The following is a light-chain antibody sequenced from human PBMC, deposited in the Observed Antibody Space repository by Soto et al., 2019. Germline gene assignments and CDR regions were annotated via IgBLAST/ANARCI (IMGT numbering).Light chain of an antibody. Sequence: DIQMTQSPSTLSASVGVRVTITCRASQNIERWLAWYQQKPGKAPKLLLYDVSSLESGVPSRFSGSGSATEFILTINGLQPDDFATYFCQQFKSGTWTFGQGTKVDIK. CDR3: QQFKSGTWT. CDR1: QNIERW. V-gene: IGKV1-5*01. CDR2: DVS. J-gene: IGKJ1*01.